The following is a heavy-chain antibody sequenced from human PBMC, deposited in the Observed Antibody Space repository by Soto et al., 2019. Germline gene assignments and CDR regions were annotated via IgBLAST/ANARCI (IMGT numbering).Heavy chain of an antibody. Sequence: GGSLRLSCAGSGFTCRNYAMSWVRQAPGKGLEWVSSVSASGATTNYADSVKGRFTISRDNSKNTLYLQMNSLRAEDTAVYYCAKGLRFLEGLPPFDYWGQGTLVTVSS. J-gene: IGHJ4*02. D-gene: IGHD3-3*01. CDR1: GFTCRNYA. CDR3: AKGLRFLEGLPPFDY. CDR2: VSASGATT. V-gene: IGHV3-23*01.